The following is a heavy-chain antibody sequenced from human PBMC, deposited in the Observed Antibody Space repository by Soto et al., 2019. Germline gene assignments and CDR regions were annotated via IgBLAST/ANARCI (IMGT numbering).Heavy chain of an antibody. J-gene: IGHJ5*02. Sequence: LSLTCTVSGGSISSGDYYWSWIRQPPGKGLEWIGYIYYSGSTYYNPSLKSRVTISVDMSKNQFSLKLSSVTAADTAVYYCARADFSLRFDPWGQGTLVTVSS. CDR1: GGSISSGDYY. CDR3: ARADFSLRFDP. V-gene: IGHV4-30-4*01. D-gene: IGHD3-3*01. CDR2: IYYSGST.